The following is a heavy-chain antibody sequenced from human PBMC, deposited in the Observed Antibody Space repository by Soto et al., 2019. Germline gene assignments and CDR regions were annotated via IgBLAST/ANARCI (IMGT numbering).Heavy chain of an antibody. CDR1: GFTFSSYW. J-gene: IGHJ4*02. CDR3: ARDGFTIFGVVYFDY. V-gene: IGHV3-7*03. Sequence: EVQLVESGGGLVQPGGSLRLSSAASGFTFSSYWMSWVRQAPGKGLEWVANIKQDGSEKYYVDSVKGRFTISRDNAKNSLYLQMNSLRAEDTAVYYCARDGFTIFGVVYFDYWGQGTLVTVSS. D-gene: IGHD3-3*01. CDR2: IKQDGSEK.